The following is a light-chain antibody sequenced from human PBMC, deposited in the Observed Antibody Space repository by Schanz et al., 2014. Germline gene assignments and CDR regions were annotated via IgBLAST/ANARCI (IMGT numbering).Light chain of an antibody. CDR3: SSYTSSSTLVV. J-gene: IGLJ2*01. Sequence: QSALTQPASVSGSPGQSITISCTGTSSDVGSYNLVSWYQQHPGKAPKLMIYEGSKRPSGVPDRFSGSKSGNTASLTISGLQAEDEADYYCSSYTSSSTLVVFGGGTKLTVL. CDR1: SSDVGSYNL. CDR2: EGS. V-gene: IGLV2-14*02.